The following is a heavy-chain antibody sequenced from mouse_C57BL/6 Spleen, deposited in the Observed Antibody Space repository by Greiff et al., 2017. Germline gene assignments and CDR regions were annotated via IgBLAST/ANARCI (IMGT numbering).Heavy chain of an antibody. J-gene: IGHJ3*01. D-gene: IGHD2-5*01. CDR3: SRNESNYEGWFAY. V-gene: IGHV1-80*01. CDR2: IYPGDGDT. CDR1: GYAFSSYW. Sequence: VQLQQSGAELVKPGASVKISCKASGYAFSSYWMNWVKQRPGKGLEWIGQIYPGDGDTNYNGKFKGKATLTADKSSSTAYMQLSSLNSEDSVVYFCSRNESNYEGWFAYWGQGTLVTVSA.